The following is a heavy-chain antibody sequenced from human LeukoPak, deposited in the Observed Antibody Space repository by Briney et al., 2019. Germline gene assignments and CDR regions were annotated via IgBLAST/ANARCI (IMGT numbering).Heavy chain of an antibody. CDR1: GGSISSSSYY. Sequence: SETLSLTCTVSGGSISSSSYYWGWIRQPPGKGLEWIGSIYYSGSTYYNPSLKSRVTISVDTSKNQFSLKLSSVTAADTAVYYCARRALRYCSSTSCPAQYYGVDVWGKGTTVTVSS. CDR2: IYYSGST. D-gene: IGHD2-2*01. CDR3: ARRALRYCSSTSCPAQYYGVDV. J-gene: IGHJ6*04. V-gene: IGHV4-39*01.